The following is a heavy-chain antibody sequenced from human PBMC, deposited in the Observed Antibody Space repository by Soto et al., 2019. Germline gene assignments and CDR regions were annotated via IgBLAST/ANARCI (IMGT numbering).Heavy chain of an antibody. CDR2: INPNSGGT. Sequence: QVQLVQSGAEVKKPGASVKVSCKASGYTFTGYYMHWVRQAPGQGLEWMGWINPNSGGTNYAQKCQGRVTMTRDTSISTAYMELSRLRSDDTAVYYCARDRDNWNYAWFDPWGQGTLVTVSS. CDR1: GYTFTGYY. D-gene: IGHD1-7*01. CDR3: ARDRDNWNYAWFDP. J-gene: IGHJ5*02. V-gene: IGHV1-2*02.